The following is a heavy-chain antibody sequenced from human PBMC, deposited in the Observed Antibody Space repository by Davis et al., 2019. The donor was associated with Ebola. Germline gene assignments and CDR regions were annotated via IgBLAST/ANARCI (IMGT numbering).Heavy chain of an antibody. CDR1: GGSISSSSYY. J-gene: IGHJ4*02. Sequence: GSLRLSCTVSGGSISSSSYYWGWIRQPPGKGLEWIGSIYYSGSTYYNPSLKSRVTISVDTSKNQFSLKLSSVTAADTAVYYCARHSIGPYCGGDCYSWGQGTLVTVSS. V-gene: IGHV4-39*01. CDR2: IYYSGST. CDR3: ARHSIGPYCGGDCYS. D-gene: IGHD2-21*02.